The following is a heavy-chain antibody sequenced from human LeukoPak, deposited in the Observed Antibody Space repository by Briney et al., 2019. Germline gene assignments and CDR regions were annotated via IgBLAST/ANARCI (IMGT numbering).Heavy chain of an antibody. CDR2: IYYSGST. CDR1: GGSISSYY. CDR3: ARGHSGYDGYAFDI. V-gene: IGHV4-59*01. J-gene: IGHJ3*02. D-gene: IGHD5-12*01. Sequence: PSETLSLTCTVSGGSISSYYWSWIRQPPGKGLEWIGYIYYSGSTNYNPSLKSRVTISVDTSKNQFSLKLSSVTAADTAVYYCARGHSGYDGYAFDIWGQGTMVTVSS.